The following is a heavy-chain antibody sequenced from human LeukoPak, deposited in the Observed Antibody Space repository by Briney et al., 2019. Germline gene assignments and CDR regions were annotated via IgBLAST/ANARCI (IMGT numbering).Heavy chain of an antibody. Sequence: SETLSLTCTVSGGSISSSSYYRGWIRQPPGKGLEWIGNIYYSGSTYYNPSLKSRVTISVDTSKNQFSLKLRSVTAADTAVYYCAKDSRLGRDGMYYYGMDVWGQGTTVTVSS. J-gene: IGHJ6*02. CDR1: GGSISSSSYY. V-gene: IGHV4-39*02. D-gene: IGHD3-9*01. CDR3: AKDSRLGRDGMYYYGMDV. CDR2: IYYSGST.